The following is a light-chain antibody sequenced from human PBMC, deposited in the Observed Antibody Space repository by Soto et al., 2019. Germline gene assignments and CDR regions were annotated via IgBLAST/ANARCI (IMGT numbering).Light chain of an antibody. Sequence: EIVLTQSPGTLSLSPGERSSLSCRSSQSVSSSYLAWYQQKPGQAPRLLIYDASNRATGIPARFSGTGSETDFTLTISSLEPEDFAVFYCQHYDSLPITFGQGTRLEIK. CDR2: DAS. CDR3: QHYDSLPIT. J-gene: IGKJ5*01. V-gene: IGKV3-20*01. CDR1: QSVSSSY.